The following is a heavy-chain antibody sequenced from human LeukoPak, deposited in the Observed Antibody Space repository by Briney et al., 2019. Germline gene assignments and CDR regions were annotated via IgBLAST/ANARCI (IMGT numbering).Heavy chain of an antibody. CDR3: AKDEYSSSWYSHYGMDV. CDR1: GFTFSSYA. J-gene: IGHJ6*02. CDR2: ISGSGGST. D-gene: IGHD6-13*01. V-gene: IGHV3-23*01. Sequence: PGGSLRLSCSASGFTFSSYAMSWVRQAPGKGLEWVSVISGSGGSTYYADSVKGRFTMSRDSSKNTLYLQMNSLRAEDTAVYYCAKDEYSSSWYSHYGMDVWGQGTTVTVSS.